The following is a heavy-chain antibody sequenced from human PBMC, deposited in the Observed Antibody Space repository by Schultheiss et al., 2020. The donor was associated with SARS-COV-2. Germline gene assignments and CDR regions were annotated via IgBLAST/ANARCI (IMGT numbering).Heavy chain of an antibody. CDR2: IYSGGST. Sequence: GGSLRLSCAASGFTFSSYAMHWVRQAPGKGLEWVSVIYSGGSTYYADSVKGRFTISRDNSKNTLYLQMNSLRAEDTAVYYCARGVSSGWDFDYWGQGTLVTVSS. V-gene: IGHV3-53*01. CDR1: GFTFSSYA. CDR3: ARGVSSGWDFDY. J-gene: IGHJ4*02. D-gene: IGHD6-19*01.